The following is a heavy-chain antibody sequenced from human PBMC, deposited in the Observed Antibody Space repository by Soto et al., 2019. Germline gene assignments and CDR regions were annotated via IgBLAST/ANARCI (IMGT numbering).Heavy chain of an antibody. Sequence: GGSLRLSCAASGFTFSSYWMSWVRQAPGKGLEWVANIKQDGSEKYYVDSVKGRFTISRDNAKNSLYLQMNSLRAEDTAVYYCARDPSGYGDFPDWYFDLWGRGTLVTVSS. CDR3: ARDPSGYGDFPDWYFDL. V-gene: IGHV3-7*01. CDR1: GFTFSSYW. J-gene: IGHJ2*01. CDR2: IKQDGSEK. D-gene: IGHD4-17*01.